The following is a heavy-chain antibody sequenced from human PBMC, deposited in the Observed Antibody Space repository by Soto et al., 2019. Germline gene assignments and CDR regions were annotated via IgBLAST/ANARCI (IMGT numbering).Heavy chain of an antibody. CDR2: ISGSGGST. Sequence: EVQLLESGGGLVQPGGSLRLPRAAPGFTFSNYSVTWVRQAPGKGLEWVSTISGSGGSTYYADSVKGRFTISRDNSKNTLYLQMNSLRAEDTAVYYCAKDQGSSWYEIDYWGQGTLVTVSS. J-gene: IGHJ4*02. CDR1: GFTFSNYS. V-gene: IGHV3-23*01. D-gene: IGHD6-13*01. CDR3: AKDQGSSWYEIDY.